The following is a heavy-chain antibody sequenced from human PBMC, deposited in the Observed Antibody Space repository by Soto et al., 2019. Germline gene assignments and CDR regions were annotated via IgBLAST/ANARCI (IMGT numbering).Heavy chain of an antibody. J-gene: IGHJ5*02. Sequence: LRLSCAASGFTFSSYAMSWVRQAPGKGLEWVSSISSSSSYIYYADSVKGRFTISRDNAKNSLYLQMNSLRAEDTAVYYCARDSGYCSGGSCYSGWFDPWGQGTLVTVSS. D-gene: IGHD2-15*01. V-gene: IGHV3-21*01. CDR1: GFTFSSYA. CDR2: ISSSSSYI. CDR3: ARDSGYCSGGSCYSGWFDP.